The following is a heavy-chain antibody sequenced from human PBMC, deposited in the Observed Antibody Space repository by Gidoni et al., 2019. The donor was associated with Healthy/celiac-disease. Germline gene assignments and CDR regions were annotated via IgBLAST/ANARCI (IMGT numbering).Heavy chain of an antibody. CDR3: ATGLRANYYYYMDV. J-gene: IGHJ6*03. V-gene: IGHV1-69*01. CDR2: IIPIVGTA. Sequence: QVQLVQSGAELTKPGSSVKVSCKASGAPFSSNAISWVRQAPGQGREWMGGIIPIVGTANDAQKFQGRVTITADESTSTAYMELSSLRSEDTAVYYCATGLRANYYYYMDVWGKGTTVTVSS. D-gene: IGHD3-10*01. CDR1: GAPFSSNA.